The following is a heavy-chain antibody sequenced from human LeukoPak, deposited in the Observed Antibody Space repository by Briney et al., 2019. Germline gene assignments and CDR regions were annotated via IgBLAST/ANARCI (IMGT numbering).Heavy chain of an antibody. CDR3: ATTLGRYYYDSSGPRDAFDI. CDR1: GGTFSSYA. J-gene: IGHJ3*02. D-gene: IGHD3-22*01. V-gene: IGHV1-69*05. CDR2: IIPIFGTA. Sequence: SVKVSCKASGGTFSSYAISWVRQAPGQGLEWMGGIIPIFGTANYAQKFQGRVTITTDESTSTAYMELSSLRSEDTAVYYCATTLGRYYYDSSGPRDAFDIWGQGTMLTVSS.